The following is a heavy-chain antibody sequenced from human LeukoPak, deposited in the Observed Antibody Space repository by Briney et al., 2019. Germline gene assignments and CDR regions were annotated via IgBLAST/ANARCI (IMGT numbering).Heavy chain of an antibody. CDR3: AELGITMIGGV. J-gene: IGHJ6*04. CDR2: ISSSGSTI. Sequence: GGSLRLSCAASGFTFSSYNINWVRQAPGKGLEWVSSISSSGSTIYYADSVKGRFTISRDTAKNSLYLQMNSLRAEDTAVYYCAELGITMIGGVWGKGTTVTISS. D-gene: IGHD3-10*02. CDR1: GFTFSSYN. V-gene: IGHV3-48*04.